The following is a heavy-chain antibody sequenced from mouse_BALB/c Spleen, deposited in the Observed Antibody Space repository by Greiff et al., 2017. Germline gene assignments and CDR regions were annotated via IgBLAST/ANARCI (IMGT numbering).Heavy chain of an antibody. Sequence: VKLMESGGGLVPPGGSLKLSCAASGFTFSSYGMSWVRQTPDKRLELVATINSNGGSTYYPDSVKGRFTISRDNAKNTLYLQMSSLKSEDTAMYYCAREGDYFDYWGQGTTLTVSS. CDR3: AREGDYFDY. V-gene: IGHV5-6-3*01. CDR1: GFTFSSYG. CDR2: INSNGGST. J-gene: IGHJ2*01.